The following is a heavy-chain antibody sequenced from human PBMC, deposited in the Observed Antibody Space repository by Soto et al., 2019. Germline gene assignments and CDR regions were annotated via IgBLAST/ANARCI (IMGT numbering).Heavy chain of an antibody. J-gene: IGHJ3*02. D-gene: IGHD6-13*01. CDR2: IIPIFGTA. V-gene: IGHV1-69*06. CDR3: ARELNLRFIAAAGSYAFDI. Sequence: SVKVSCKDSGGTFSSYAISWVRQAPGQGLEWMGGIIPIFGTANYAQKFQGRVTITADKSTSTAYMELSSLRSEDTAVYYCARELNLRFIAAAGSYAFDIWGQGTMVTVSS. CDR1: GGTFSSYA.